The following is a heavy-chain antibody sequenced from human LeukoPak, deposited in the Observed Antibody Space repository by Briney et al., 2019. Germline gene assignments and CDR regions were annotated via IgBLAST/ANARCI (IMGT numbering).Heavy chain of an antibody. V-gene: IGHV1-69*13. J-gene: IGHJ5*02. CDR1: GGTFSSYA. CDR2: IIPIFGTA. CDR3: ARSYDFWSGYYSWFDP. Sequence: SVKVSCKASGGTFSSYAISWVRQAPGQGLEWMGGIIPIFGTANYAQKFQGRVTITADESTSTAYMELSSLRSEDTAVYYCARSYDFWSGYYSWFDPWGQGTLVTVSS. D-gene: IGHD3-3*01.